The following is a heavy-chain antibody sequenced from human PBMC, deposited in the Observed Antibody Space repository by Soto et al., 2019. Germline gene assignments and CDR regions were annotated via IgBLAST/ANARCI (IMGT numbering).Heavy chain of an antibody. V-gene: IGHV4-59*01. CDR2: IYYSGST. Sequence: PSETLSLTCTVSGGSIGSYYWSWIRQPPGKGLEWIGNIYYSGSTNYNPSLKSRVTISVDTSKNQFSLKLSSVTAADTAVYYCARTYGDCFDYWGQGTLVTVSS. CDR1: GGSIGSYY. J-gene: IGHJ4*02. D-gene: IGHD4-17*01. CDR3: ARTYGDCFDY.